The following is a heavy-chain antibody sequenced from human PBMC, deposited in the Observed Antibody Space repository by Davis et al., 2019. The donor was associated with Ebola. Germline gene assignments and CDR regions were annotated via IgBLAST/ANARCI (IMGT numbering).Heavy chain of an antibody. CDR1: GYTFTSYD. J-gene: IGHJ4*02. CDR2: MNPNSGNT. CDR3: ASAGSGSYSSYFDY. V-gene: IGHV1-8*03. D-gene: IGHD3-10*01. Sequence: ASVKVSCKASGYTFTSYDINWVRQATGQGLEWMGWMNPNSGNTGYAQKFQGRVTITRNTSISTAYMELSSLRSEDTAVYYCASAGSGSYSSYFDYWGQGTLVTVSS.